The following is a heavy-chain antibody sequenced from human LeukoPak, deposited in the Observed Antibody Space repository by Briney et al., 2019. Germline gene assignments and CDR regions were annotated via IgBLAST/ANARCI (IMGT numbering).Heavy chain of an antibody. J-gene: IGHJ4*02. V-gene: IGHV3-48*04. CDR2: ISASSGTI. Sequence: PSGTLSLTCAVSGDSISSFNWWTWVRQPPGKGPEWIAYISASSGTIYYADSVKGRFTISRDNAQNSLYLQMNSLRAEDTAVYYCARDPKPDDWGQGTLVTVSS. D-gene: IGHD1-14*01. CDR3: ARDPKPDD. CDR1: GDSISSFN.